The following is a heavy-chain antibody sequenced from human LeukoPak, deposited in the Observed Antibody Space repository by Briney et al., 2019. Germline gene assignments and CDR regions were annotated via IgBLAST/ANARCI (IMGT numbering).Heavy chain of an antibody. CDR1: GGSFSGYY. V-gene: IGHV4-34*01. CDR3: ARINYYDGSGYYPPQGYFDY. CDR2: INHSGST. J-gene: IGHJ4*02. Sequence: SETLSLTCAVYGGSFSGYYWSWIRQPPGKGLEWIGEINHSGSTNYNPSLKSRVTISVDTSKNQFSLKLSSVTAADTAAYYCARINYYDGSGYYPPQGYFDYWGQGTLVTVSS. D-gene: IGHD3-22*01.